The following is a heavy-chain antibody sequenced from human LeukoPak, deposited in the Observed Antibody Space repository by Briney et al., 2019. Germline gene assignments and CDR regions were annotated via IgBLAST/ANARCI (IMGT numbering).Heavy chain of an antibody. CDR2: ISSSSSTI. Sequence: PGGSLRLSCAASGFTFSNFWMPWVRQAPGKGLEWVSYISSSSSTIYYADSVKGRFTISRDNAKNSLYLQMNSLRAEDTAVYYCARDRIVLMVYASPYYGMDVWGQGTTVTVSS. J-gene: IGHJ6*02. CDR1: GFTFSNFW. D-gene: IGHD2-8*01. CDR3: ARDRIVLMVYASPYYGMDV. V-gene: IGHV3-48*01.